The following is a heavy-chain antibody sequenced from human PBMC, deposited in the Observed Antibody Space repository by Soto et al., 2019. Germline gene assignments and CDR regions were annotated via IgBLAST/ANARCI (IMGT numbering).Heavy chain of an antibody. D-gene: IGHD3-9*01. CDR1: GGSFSGYY. V-gene: IGHV4-34*01. CDR2: INHSGST. J-gene: IGHJ4*02. Sequence: SETLSLTCAVYGGSFSGYYWSWIRQPPGKGLEWIGEINHSGSTNYNPSLKSRVTISVDTSKNQFSLKLSSVTAADTAVYYCARGPNLVLRYFDWLSPFDYWGQGALVTVSS. CDR3: ARGPNLVLRYFDWLSPFDY.